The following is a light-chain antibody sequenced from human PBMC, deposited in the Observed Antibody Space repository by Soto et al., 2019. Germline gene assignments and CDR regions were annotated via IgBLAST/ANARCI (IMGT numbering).Light chain of an antibody. J-gene: IGKJ4*01. CDR3: QQYNSWPFT. CDR2: GAS. Sequence: EMVMTQSPATLSVSPGERATLSCGASQSISGNLAWYRQKPGQPPSLLIFGASTRATGIPARFTGSGSETEFTLTISSLHSEDFAVYYCQQYNSWPFTFGGGTKVEIK. CDR1: QSISGN. V-gene: IGKV3-15*01.